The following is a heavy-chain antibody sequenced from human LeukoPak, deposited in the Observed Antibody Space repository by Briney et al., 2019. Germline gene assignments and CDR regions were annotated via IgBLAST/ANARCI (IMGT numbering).Heavy chain of an antibody. V-gene: IGHV1-46*01. Sequence: ASVKVSCKASGYTFTSYYIHWVRQAPGQGLEWMGIINPRGGGTRYAQKFQGRVTMTSDTSTTTVYMELSSLRSEDTAVYYCARARGYRGYDYGWYYDYWGQGTLVTVSS. CDR1: GYTFTSYY. J-gene: IGHJ4*02. D-gene: IGHD5-12*01. CDR2: INPRGGGT. CDR3: ARARGYRGYDYGWYYDY.